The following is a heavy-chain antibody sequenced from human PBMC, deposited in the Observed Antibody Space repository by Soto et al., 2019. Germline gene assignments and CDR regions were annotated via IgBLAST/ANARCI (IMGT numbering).Heavy chain of an antibody. Sequence: GGSLRLSCAASGFTFGSYSMNWVRQAPGKGLEWVSSITSSSSYIYYADSVKGRFTISRDNAKNSLYLQLNSLRAEDTAVYYCARRFSGSSIWFFDYWGQGTLVTVSS. CDR1: GFTFGSYS. V-gene: IGHV3-21*01. CDR3: ARRFSGSSIWFFDY. CDR2: ITSSSSYI. J-gene: IGHJ4*02. D-gene: IGHD6-13*01.